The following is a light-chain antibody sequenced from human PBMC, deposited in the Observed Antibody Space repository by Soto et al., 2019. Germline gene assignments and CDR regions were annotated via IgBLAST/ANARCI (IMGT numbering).Light chain of an antibody. CDR1: SSNIGAGYD. V-gene: IGLV1-40*01. CDR2: GNI. Sequence: QSVLTQPPSVSGAPGQRVTISCTGSSSNIGAGYDVQWYQHLPGTAPKLLIYGNINRPSGVPDRFSGSKSGTSAFLAITGLQAEDEADYYCQSYDSSLSGYVFGTGTKVTVL. J-gene: IGLJ1*01. CDR3: QSYDSSLSGYV.